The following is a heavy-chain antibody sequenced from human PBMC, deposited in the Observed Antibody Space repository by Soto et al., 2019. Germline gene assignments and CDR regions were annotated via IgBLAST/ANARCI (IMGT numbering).Heavy chain of an antibody. V-gene: IGHV3-30-3*01. CDR1: GFTFSSYA. CDR2: ISYDGSNK. Sequence: QVQLVESGGGVVQPRRSLRLSCAASGFTFSSYAMHWVRQAPGKGLEWVAVISYDGSNKYYADSVKGRFTISRDNSKNTLYLQMNSLRAEDTAVYYCARDTSPVFWSGYYPADYWGQGTLVTVSS. CDR3: ARDTSPVFWSGYYPADY. J-gene: IGHJ4*02. D-gene: IGHD3-3*01.